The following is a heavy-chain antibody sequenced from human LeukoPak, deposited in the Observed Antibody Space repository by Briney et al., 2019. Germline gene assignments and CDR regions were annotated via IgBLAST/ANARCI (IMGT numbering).Heavy chain of an antibody. CDR3: ARGAIVVVPPHHTKNNWFDP. V-gene: IGHV4-38-2*02. J-gene: IGHJ5*02. CDR2: IYHSGST. CDR1: GYSISSGYY. Sequence: SETLSRTGTVSGYSISSGYYWGWIRQPPGKGLEWIGSIYHSGSTYYNPSLKSRVTISVDTSKNQFSLKLSSVTAADTAVYYCARGAIVVVPPHHTKNNWFDPWGQGTLVTVSS. D-gene: IGHD2-15*01.